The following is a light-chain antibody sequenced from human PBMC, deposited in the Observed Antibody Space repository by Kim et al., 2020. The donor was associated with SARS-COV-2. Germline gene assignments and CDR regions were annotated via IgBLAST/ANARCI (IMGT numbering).Light chain of an antibody. CDR2: DAS. J-gene: IGKJ1*01. Sequence: GDRVTITCRASQGISTWVAWYQQKPGKAPKLLIYDASSLESGVPSRFSGSGSGTEFTLTISSLQPDDFATYYCQQYHSSSPTFGQGTKVDIK. CDR1: QGISTW. V-gene: IGKV1-5*01. CDR3: QQYHSSSPT.